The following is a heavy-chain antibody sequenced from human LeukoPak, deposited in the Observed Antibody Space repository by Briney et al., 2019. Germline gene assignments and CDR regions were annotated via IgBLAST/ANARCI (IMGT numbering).Heavy chain of an antibody. D-gene: IGHD2-2*01. Sequence: GGSLRLSCAASGFTFDDYGMSWVRQAPGKGLGWVSGINWNGGSTGYADSVKGRFTISRDNAKNSLYLQMNSLRAEDTALYYCARATGYCSSTSCYSGAFDVWGRGTMVTVSS. V-gene: IGHV3-20*04. CDR3: ARATGYCSSTSCYSGAFDV. CDR2: INWNGGST. CDR1: GFTFDDYG. J-gene: IGHJ3*01.